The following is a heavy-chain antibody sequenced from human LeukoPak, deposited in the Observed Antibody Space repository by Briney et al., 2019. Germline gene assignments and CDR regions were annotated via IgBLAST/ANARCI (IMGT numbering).Heavy chain of an antibody. D-gene: IGHD3-3*01. CDR1: GITFSSYW. CDR3: ARANSLGNYDHGPRYYYYGMDV. Sequence: PGGSLRLSCAASGITFSSYWMDWVRQAPGKGLVWVSRINVDGSSTSYADSVKGRFTLSRDNAKNTLYLQMNSLRAEDTAVYYCARANSLGNYDHGPRYYYYGMDVWGQGTTVTVSS. V-gene: IGHV3-74*01. J-gene: IGHJ6*02. CDR2: INVDGSST.